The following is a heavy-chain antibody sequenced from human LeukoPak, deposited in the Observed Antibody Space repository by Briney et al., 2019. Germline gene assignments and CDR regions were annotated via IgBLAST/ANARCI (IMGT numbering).Heavy chain of an antibody. CDR2: ISYLGDDQ. D-gene: IGHD6-25*01. V-gene: IGHV3-30*18. CDR3: AKDRSSGPHYYYGMDV. CDR1: GFTFSRYG. Sequence: PGRSLRLSCAASGFTFSRYGMHWVRQAPGKGLEWVAVISYLGDDQFYAESVKGRITISRDNSKNTVFLQMNSLRGEDTAVYYCAKDRSSGPHYYYGMDVWGRGTTVIVSS. J-gene: IGHJ6*02.